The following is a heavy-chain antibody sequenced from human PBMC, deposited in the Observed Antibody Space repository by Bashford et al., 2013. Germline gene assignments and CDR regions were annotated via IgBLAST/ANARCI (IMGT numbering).Heavy chain of an antibody. D-gene: IGHD1-26*01. Sequence: ASVKVSCKASGYTFTGHYMHWVRQAPGQGLEWMGWINHNSGGTNYAQKFQGRVTMTRDTSISTAYMELSSLTSDDTAIYYCAREEDSGSYFLDYWGQEALVTVSS. J-gene: IGHJ4*02. CDR2: INHNSGGT. V-gene: IGHV1-2*02. CDR1: GYTFTGHY. CDR3: AREEDSGSYFLDY.